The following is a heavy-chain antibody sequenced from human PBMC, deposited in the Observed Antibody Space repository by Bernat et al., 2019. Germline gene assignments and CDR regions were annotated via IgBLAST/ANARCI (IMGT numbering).Heavy chain of an antibody. CDR2: IYSGGST. D-gene: IGHD1-26*01. CDR1: GFTVSSNY. Sequence: EVQLVESGGGLVQPGGSLRLSCAASGFTVSSNYMSWVRQAPGKGLEWVSVIYSGGSTYYADSVKGRFTISRDNSKNTLYLQMNSLRAEDTAVYYCAQTYSGSYYLSDAFDIWGKGTMVTVSS. V-gene: IGHV3-66*01. CDR3: AQTYSGSYYLSDAFDI. J-gene: IGHJ3*02.